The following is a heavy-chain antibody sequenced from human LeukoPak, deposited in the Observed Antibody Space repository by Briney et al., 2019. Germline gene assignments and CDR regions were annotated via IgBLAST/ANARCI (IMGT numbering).Heavy chain of an antibody. Sequence: PSETLPLTCAVYGGSFSGYYWSWIRQPPGKGLEWIGEINHSGSTNYNPSLKSRVTISVDTSKNQFSLKLSSVTAADTAVYYCARGAYDYVWGSYRSWGQGTLVTVSS. CDR1: GGSFSGYY. J-gene: IGHJ5*02. CDR2: INHSGST. CDR3: ARGAYDYVWGSYRS. D-gene: IGHD3-16*02. V-gene: IGHV4-34*01.